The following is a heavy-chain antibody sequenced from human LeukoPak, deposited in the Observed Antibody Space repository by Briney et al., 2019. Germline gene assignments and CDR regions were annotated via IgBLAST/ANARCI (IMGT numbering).Heavy chain of an antibody. D-gene: IGHD3-10*01. J-gene: IGHJ4*02. V-gene: IGHV4-61*02. Sequence: SETLSLTCTVSGGSISSGSYYWSWIRQPAGKGLEWIGRIYTSGSTNYNPSLKSRVTISVDTSKNQFSLKLSSVTAADTAVHYCARGSFARGVIPTDYWGQGTLVTVSS. CDR2: IYTSGST. CDR3: ARGSFARGVIPTDY. CDR1: GGSISSGSYY.